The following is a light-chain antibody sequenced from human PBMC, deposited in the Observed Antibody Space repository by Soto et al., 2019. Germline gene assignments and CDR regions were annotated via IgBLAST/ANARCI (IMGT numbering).Light chain of an antibody. CDR2: GAS. CDR3: QQYNNWPPAYT. Sequence: EIVMTQSPATLSVSPRERATLSCRASQRISSNLAWYQQKPGQAPRLLIYGASTRATGIPERFSGSGSGTEFTLTISSLQSEDFAVYYCQQYNNWPPAYTFGQGTKVDSK. V-gene: IGKV3-15*01. CDR1: QRISSN. J-gene: IGKJ2*01.